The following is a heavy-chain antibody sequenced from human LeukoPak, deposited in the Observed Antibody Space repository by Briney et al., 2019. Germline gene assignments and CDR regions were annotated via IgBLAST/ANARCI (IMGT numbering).Heavy chain of an antibody. CDR2: ISNSGDYK. CDR3: ARLYEVRGSWDYYYYYYMDV. J-gene: IGHJ6*03. D-gene: IGHD6-13*01. CDR1: GFTFSSYA. V-gene: IGHV3-21*06. Sequence: PGGSLRLSCVASGFTFSSYAMSWVRQAPGKGLEWVSSISNSGDYKYYADSVKGRFTISRDNAKDSLDLQMNNLRVEDTAVYYCARLYEVRGSWDYYYYYYMDVWGKGTTVTVSS.